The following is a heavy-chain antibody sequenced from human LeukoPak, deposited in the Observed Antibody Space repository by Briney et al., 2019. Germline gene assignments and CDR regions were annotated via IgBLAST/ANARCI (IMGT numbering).Heavy chain of an antibody. CDR2: VSGSVGST. CDR3: AKDLDIVATITGN. J-gene: IGHJ4*02. Sequence: GGSLRLSCAASGFTFSSYAMSWVRQAPGKGLEWVSGVSGSVGSTYYADSVKGRFTISRDNSKNTLYLQMNSLRAEDTAVYYCAKDLDIVATITGNWGQGTLVTVSS. D-gene: IGHD5-12*01. CDR1: GFTFSSYA. V-gene: IGHV3-23*01.